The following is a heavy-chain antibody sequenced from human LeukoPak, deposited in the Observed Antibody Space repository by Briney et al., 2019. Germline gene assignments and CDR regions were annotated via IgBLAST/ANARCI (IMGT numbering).Heavy chain of an antibody. V-gene: IGHV3-23*01. D-gene: IGHD1-26*01. CDR3: ATAYSPLGLDY. CDR1: GFTFSNYA. CDR2: ISGSGGST. J-gene: IGHJ4*02. Sequence: GGSLRLSCAASGFTFSNYAMSWVRQAPGKGLEWVSAISGSGGSTYYADSVKGRFTISRDNSKNTLYLQMNSLRPEDTAVYYCATAYSPLGLDYWGQGTLVTVSS.